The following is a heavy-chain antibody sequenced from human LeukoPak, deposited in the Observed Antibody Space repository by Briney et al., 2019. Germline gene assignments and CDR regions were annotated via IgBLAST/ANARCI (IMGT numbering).Heavy chain of an antibody. CDR2: MNPNSGNT. CDR1: GYTFTSYD. J-gene: IGHJ4*02. CDR3: ARGRLEWSSQSPEYFDY. Sequence: ASVKVSCKASGYTFTSYDINWVRQATGQGLEWMGWMNPNSGNTGYAQKFQGRVTITRNTSISTAYMELSSLRSEDTAVYYCARGRLEWSSQSPEYFDYWGQGTLVTVSS. D-gene: IGHD3-3*01. V-gene: IGHV1-8*03.